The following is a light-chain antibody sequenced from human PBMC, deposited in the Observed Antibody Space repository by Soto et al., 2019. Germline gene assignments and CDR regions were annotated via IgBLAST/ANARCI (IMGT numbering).Light chain of an antibody. CDR1: HSVSSY. CDR3: QQYNNWPRT. V-gene: IGKV3-15*01. CDR2: DTS. Sequence: EIALTQSPATLSLSPGERATLSCRASHSVSSYLAWYQQKPGRAPRLLIYDTSTRATGIPARFSGSGSGTEFTLTISSLQSEDFAVYYCQQYNNWPRTFGQGTKVEIK. J-gene: IGKJ1*01.